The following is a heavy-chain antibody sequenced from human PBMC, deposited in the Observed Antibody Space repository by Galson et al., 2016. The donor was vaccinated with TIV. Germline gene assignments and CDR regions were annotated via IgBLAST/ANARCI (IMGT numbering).Heavy chain of an antibody. CDR3: AKDRGRETPLRIEAAGPHDAFDI. J-gene: IGHJ3*02. V-gene: IGHV3-23*01. CDR2: VSGSGGAT. CDR1: GFTFSSSG. Sequence: CAASGFTFSSSGMTWVRQTPGKGLEWVSTVSGSGGATYYAESVKGRFTISRDNSKGLVYLQMNSLRAEDTAVYYCAKDRGRETPLRIEAAGPHDAFDIWGQGTMVTVSS. D-gene: IGHD6-13*01.